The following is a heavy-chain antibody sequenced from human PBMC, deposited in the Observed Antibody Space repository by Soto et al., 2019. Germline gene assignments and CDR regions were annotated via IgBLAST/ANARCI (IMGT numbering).Heavy chain of an antibody. D-gene: IGHD3-10*01. CDR2: IKSKTDGGTT. CDR3: TTGPFLGSVYYFDY. V-gene: IGHV3-15*01. CDR1: GFTFSNAW. Sequence: EVQLVESGGGLVKPGGSLRLSCAASGFTFSNAWMSWVRQAPGKGLGWVGRIKSKTDGGTTDYAAPVKGRFTISRDDSKNTLYLQMNSLKTEDTAVYYCTTGPFLGSVYYFDYWGQGTLVTVSS. J-gene: IGHJ4*02.